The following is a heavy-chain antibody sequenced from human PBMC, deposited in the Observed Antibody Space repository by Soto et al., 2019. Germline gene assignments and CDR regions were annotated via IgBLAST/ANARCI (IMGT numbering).Heavy chain of an antibody. D-gene: IGHD5-12*01. J-gene: IGHJ4*02. V-gene: IGHV4-38-2*01. Sequence: SETLSLTCAVSGYSITSGYYWGWIRQPPGKGLEWIGSIYHSGSTYYNPSLKSRVTISVDTPQKLFSLKLSSVTAADTAVYYCARLPYSYSGYDETYFDYWGQGTLVTVSS. CDR3: ARLPYSYSGYDETYFDY. CDR1: GYSITSGYY. CDR2: IYHSGST.